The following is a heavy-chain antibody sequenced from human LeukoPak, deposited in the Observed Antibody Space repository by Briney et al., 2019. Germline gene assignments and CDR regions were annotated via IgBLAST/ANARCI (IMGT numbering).Heavy chain of an antibody. J-gene: IGHJ4*02. Sequence: GGALDLSCSAAGFPFTSYGMHRGRQAPGKGLEWVAFIRYDGSNKYYVDSVKGRFTISRDNSKNTLNLQMNSLRAEDTAVYYCASSSPYWGQGTLVTVSS. D-gene: IGHD6-13*01. CDR3: ASSSPY. CDR2: IRYDGSNK. V-gene: IGHV3-30*02. CDR1: GFPFTSYG.